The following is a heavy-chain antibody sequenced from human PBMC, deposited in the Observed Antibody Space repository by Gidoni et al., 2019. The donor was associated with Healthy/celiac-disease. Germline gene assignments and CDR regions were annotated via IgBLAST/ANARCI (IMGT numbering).Heavy chain of an antibody. CDR1: RFTFRSYG. J-gene: IGHJ6*02. CDR2: IWYDGSNK. D-gene: IGHD3-9*01. Sequence: QVQLVESGGGVVQPGMSLRLSCAASRFTFRSYGMHWVRQAPGKGRAWVEVIWYDGSNKYYADSVKGRFTISRDNSKNTLYLQMNSLRAEDTAVYYCARTPYYDILTGFAGDYYYGMDVWGQGTTVTVSS. CDR3: ARTPYYDILTGFAGDYYYGMDV. V-gene: IGHV3-33*01.